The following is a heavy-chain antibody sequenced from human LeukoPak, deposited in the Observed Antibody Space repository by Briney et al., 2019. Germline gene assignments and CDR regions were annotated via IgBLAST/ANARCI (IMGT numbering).Heavy chain of an antibody. CDR1: GGSFSGYY. D-gene: IGHD3-10*01. J-gene: IGHJ4*02. CDR3: ARARGVEAVDY. V-gene: IGHV4-34*01. CDR2: INHSGST. Sequence: SETLSLTCAVYGGSFSGYYWTWIRQSPGKGLEWIGEINHSGSTNYNPSLKSRVAVSVDTSKNQFSLKVSSVTAADTAVYYCARARGVEAVDYWSQGTLVAVSS.